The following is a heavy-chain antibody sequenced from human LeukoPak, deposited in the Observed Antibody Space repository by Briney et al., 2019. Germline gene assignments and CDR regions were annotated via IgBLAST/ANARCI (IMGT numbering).Heavy chain of an antibody. CDR3: AKSRTTSSASSDY. Sequence: ASVKVSCKASGYTFTSYSIHWVRQAPGQGLEWMGIMNPSGGTTSYAQKFRGRVIMTGDTSTTTVYMEMSNLSSEDTAMYYCAKSRTTSSASSDYWGQGTLVTVSS. V-gene: IGHV1-46*01. D-gene: IGHD3-22*01. J-gene: IGHJ4*02. CDR1: GYTFTSYS. CDR2: MNPSGGTT.